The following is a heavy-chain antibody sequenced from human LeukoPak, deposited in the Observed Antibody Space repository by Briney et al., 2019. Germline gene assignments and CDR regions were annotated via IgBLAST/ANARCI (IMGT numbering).Heavy chain of an antibody. CDR1: GFTFSNYA. CDR3: AKAYHYVGARRPYYYYMDV. D-gene: IGHD3-16*01. J-gene: IGHJ6*03. Sequence: PGGSLRLSCAASGFTFSNYALSWVRQAPGKGLEWVSAISGSGGSTYYADSVKGRFTISRDNSKNTLYLQMNSLRAEDTAVYYCAKAYHYVGARRPYYYYMDVWGKGTTVTVSS. V-gene: IGHV3-23*01. CDR2: ISGSGGST.